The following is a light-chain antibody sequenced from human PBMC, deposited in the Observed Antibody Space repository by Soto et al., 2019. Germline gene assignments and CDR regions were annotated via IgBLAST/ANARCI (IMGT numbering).Light chain of an antibody. Sequence: DIQMTQSPSTLSAAVGDRVTITCRASQSISSWLAWYHQKPGKAPKLLIYDASSLESGVPSRFSGSGSGTEFTLTISSLQPDDFATYYCQHYNSYSEAFGQGTKVDI. J-gene: IGKJ1*01. CDR1: QSISSW. CDR3: QHYNSYSEA. V-gene: IGKV1-5*01. CDR2: DAS.